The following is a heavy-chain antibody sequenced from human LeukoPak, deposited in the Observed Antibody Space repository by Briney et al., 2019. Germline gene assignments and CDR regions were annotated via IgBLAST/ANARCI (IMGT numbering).Heavy chain of an antibody. J-gene: IGHJ4*02. CDR1: GFTFRSYA. V-gene: IGHV3-30*15. CDR2: ISDDGSRQ. CDR3: VREQPGDGWWGFDY. D-gene: IGHD6-19*01. Sequence: GGSLRLSCAASGFTFRSYAMHWVRQAPGKGLEWVAVISDDGSRQHYADFLEGRFTISRDNSKNTVSLQMSSLTSEDTAVYFCVREQPGDGWWGFDYWGQGTLVTVSS.